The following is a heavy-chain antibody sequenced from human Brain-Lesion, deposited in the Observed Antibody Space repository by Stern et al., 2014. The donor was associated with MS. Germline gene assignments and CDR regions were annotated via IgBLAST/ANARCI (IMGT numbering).Heavy chain of an antibody. CDR1: GFTFGNYW. D-gene: IGHD3-3*01. CDR3: ARVYNTIYGIVTQRGSGMDV. J-gene: IGHJ6*02. Sequence: EDQLVESGGGLVQPGGSLTISCPAAGFTFGNYWMTWVRQAPGKGLEWVANITEDGTEKNYVDSVKGRFAISRDNARNSLYLQMNSLRVEDTALYYCARVYNTIYGIVTQRGSGMDVWGQGTTVIVSS. CDR2: ITEDGTEK. V-gene: IGHV3-7*01.